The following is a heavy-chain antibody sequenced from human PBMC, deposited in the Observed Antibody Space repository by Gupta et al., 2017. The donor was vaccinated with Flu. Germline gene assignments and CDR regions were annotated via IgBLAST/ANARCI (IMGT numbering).Heavy chain of an antibody. J-gene: IGHJ4*02. CDR2: IIPMFNSA. CDR3: ARAPLLYHYDSGGYYGDY. D-gene: IGHD3-22*01. Sequence: QVQLVQSGAEEKKPGSSVKVSCKASGGTFSSSGFSWVRQAPRQGLEWMGGIIPMFNSANYAQKFQGRVTITADESTTTVYMEMSGLKSEDTAVYYCARAPLLYHYDSGGYYGDYWGQGTPVSVSS. V-gene: IGHV1-69*01. CDR1: GGTFSSSG.